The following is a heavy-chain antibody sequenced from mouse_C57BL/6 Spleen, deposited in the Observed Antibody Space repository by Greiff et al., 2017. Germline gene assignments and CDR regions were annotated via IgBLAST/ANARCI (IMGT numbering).Heavy chain of an antibody. CDR1: GFTFSDYG. CDR3: ATAYYSNYVGFAY. V-gene: IGHV5-17*01. J-gene: IGHJ3*01. D-gene: IGHD2-5*01. Sequence: DVKLVESGGGLVKPGGSLKLSCAASGFTFSDYGMHWVRQAPEKGLEWVAYISSGSSTIYYADTVKGRFTISKDNAKNTRFLQMTSLRSEDTAMYYCATAYYSNYVGFAYWGQGTLVTVSA. CDR2: ISSGSSTI.